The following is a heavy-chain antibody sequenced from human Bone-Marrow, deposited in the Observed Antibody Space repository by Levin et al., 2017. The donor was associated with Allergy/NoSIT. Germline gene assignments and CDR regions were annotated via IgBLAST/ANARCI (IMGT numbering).Heavy chain of an antibody. CDR3: ARDRDYGGNRFDY. J-gene: IGHJ4*02. V-gene: IGHV3-74*01. Sequence: PGGSLRLSCTASRFTFSSYWMHWVRQGPGKGLVWVSRINSDGSYTNYADSVKGRFTISRDNAKNTLYLQLNSLRAEDTAVYYCARDRDYGGNRFDYWGQGTLVTVSS. D-gene: IGHD4-23*01. CDR2: INSDGSYT. CDR1: RFTFSSYW.